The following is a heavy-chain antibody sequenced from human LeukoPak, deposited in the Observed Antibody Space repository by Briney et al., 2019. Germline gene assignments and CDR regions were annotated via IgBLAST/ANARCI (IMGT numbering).Heavy chain of an antibody. Sequence: PGGSLRLSCAVSGLNFSDYEMNWVRQAPGKGLEWISYISDESTTIYYADSVRGRFTISRDNAKNSLYLQMDSLTAEDTALYYCARDGSAWQLRTDTFHIWGQGTMVTVSS. CDR3: ARDGSAWQLRTDTFHI. CDR2: ISDESTTI. J-gene: IGHJ3*02. V-gene: IGHV3-48*03. CDR1: GLNFSDYE. D-gene: IGHD6-19*01.